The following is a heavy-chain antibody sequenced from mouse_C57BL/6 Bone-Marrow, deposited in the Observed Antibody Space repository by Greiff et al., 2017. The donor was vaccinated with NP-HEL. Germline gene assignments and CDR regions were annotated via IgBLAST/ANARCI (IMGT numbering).Heavy chain of an antibody. V-gene: IGHV1-50*01. J-gene: IGHJ1*03. Sequence: QQSCKASGYTFTSYWMQWVKQRPGQGLEWIGEIDPSDSYTNYNQKFKGKATLTVDTSSSTAYMQLSSLTSEDSAVYYCARELRGYFDVWGTGTTVTVSS. CDR1: GYTFTSYW. CDR2: IDPSDSYT. CDR3: ARELRGYFDV. D-gene: IGHD1-1*01.